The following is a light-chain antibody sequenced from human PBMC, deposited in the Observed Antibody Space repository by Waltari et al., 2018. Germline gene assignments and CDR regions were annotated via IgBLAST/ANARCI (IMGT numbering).Light chain of an antibody. CDR3: QQSYSTPPYT. CDR2: AAS. CDR1: QSISSY. Sequence: EIQMTQSLSSLPASVGDRVTITCLASQSISSYLNWYQQKPGKAPKLLIYAASSLQSGVPSRFSGIGSGTDYTITISSLQPEDFATDYCQQSYSTPPYTFGQGTKLEIK. V-gene: IGKV1-39*01. J-gene: IGKJ2*01.